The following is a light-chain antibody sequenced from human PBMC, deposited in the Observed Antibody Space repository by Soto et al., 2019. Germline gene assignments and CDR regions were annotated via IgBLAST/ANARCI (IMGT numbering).Light chain of an antibody. V-gene: IGKV3D-15*01. CDR3: QQYNNWPRT. CDR1: QSISRT. Sequence: EIVLTQSPDTLSVSPGERATLSCRASQSISRTLAWYQQKSGQPPRLLIYGASRRATGIPDRFSGSGSGTEFTLTINSLQSEDFAVYYCQQYNNWPRTFGQGTKVDIK. J-gene: IGKJ1*01. CDR2: GAS.